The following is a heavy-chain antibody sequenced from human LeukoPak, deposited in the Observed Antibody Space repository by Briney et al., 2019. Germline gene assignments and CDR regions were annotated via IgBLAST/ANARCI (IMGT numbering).Heavy chain of an antibody. Sequence: PSETLSLTCTVSGGSMRNRYWNWIRQSPEKGLEWIGYVSYTGNTNYNPSLKSRVTMSIDTSNNQFSLRLSSVAAADTAVYFCARDAGRDAFDIWGQGTLVIVSS. D-gene: IGHD6-13*01. V-gene: IGHV4-59*11. J-gene: IGHJ3*02. CDR2: VSYTGNT. CDR3: ARDAGRDAFDI. CDR1: GGSMRNRY.